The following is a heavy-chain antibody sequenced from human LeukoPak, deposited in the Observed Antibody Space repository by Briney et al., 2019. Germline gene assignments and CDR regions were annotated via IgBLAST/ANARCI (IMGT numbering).Heavy chain of an antibody. J-gene: IGHJ4*02. V-gene: IGHV4-59*08. Sequence: PSETLSLTCTVSGGSISSYYWSWIRQPPGRGLEWIAYIYYRGSTNYNPSLKSRVTISVDTSKNQFSLKLSSVTAADTAVYYCARRTTGTGPFDYWGQGTLVTVSS. D-gene: IGHD1-1*01. CDR1: GGSISSYY. CDR3: ARRTTGTGPFDY. CDR2: IYYRGST.